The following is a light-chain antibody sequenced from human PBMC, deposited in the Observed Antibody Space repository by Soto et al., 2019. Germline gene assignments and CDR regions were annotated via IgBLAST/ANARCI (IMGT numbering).Light chain of an antibody. CDR2: MGS. CDR1: QSLVHTNGYSY. J-gene: IGKJ3*01. CDR3: MESLQAPFT. V-gene: IGKV2-28*01. Sequence: DIVMTQSPLSLPVTPGEPASMSCRSSQSLVHTNGYSYVDWYLQKPGQSPQLLIYMGSNRASGGPGRFSGSGSGTDFTLKISRVEAEDVGVYYCMESLQAPFTFGPGTKVDLK.